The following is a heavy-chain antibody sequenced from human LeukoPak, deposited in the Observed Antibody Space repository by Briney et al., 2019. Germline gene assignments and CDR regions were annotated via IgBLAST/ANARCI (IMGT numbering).Heavy chain of an antibody. Sequence: PGRSLRLSCAASGFTFENSAMDWVRQAPGKGLEWVSGISWNSGDLIYADSVKGRFTISRDNAKNSLYLQMNRLRLEDMALYYCARRSGDRAFDIWGQGTMVTVSS. D-gene: IGHD3-10*01. V-gene: IGHV3-9*03. CDR1: GFTFENSA. J-gene: IGHJ3*02. CDR2: ISWNSGDL. CDR3: ARRSGDRAFDI.